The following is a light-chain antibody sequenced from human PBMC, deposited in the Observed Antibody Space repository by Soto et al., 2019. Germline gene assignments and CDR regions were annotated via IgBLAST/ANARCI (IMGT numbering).Light chain of an antibody. CDR1: QSVTSNY. Sequence: EIVLTQSPGTLSLSPGERATLSCRASQSVTSNYLAWYQHKPGQAPRLLIYDASNRATGIPARFSGSGSGTDFTLTISSLEPEDFAVYYCQQRSNWITFGQGTRLEIK. V-gene: IGKV3D-20*02. CDR3: QQRSNWIT. CDR2: DAS. J-gene: IGKJ5*01.